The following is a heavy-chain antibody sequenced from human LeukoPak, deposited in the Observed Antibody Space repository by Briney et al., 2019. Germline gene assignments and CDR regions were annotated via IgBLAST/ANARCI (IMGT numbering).Heavy chain of an antibody. CDR3: ARDPSIGNADWYFDL. J-gene: IGHJ2*01. CDR1: GFSFSDDY. V-gene: IGHV3-11*04. CDR2: MSDSGSSK. Sequence: PGGSLRLSCAASGFSFSDDYMGWIRQAPGKGLEWISYMSDSGSSKHYADSVTGRFTISRDNARNSLYLQMNSLRAEDTAVYYCARDPSIGNADWYFDLWGRGTLVTVSS. D-gene: IGHD1-1*01.